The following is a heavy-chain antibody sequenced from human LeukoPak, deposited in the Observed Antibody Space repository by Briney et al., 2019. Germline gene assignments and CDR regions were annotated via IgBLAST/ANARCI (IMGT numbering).Heavy chain of an antibody. Sequence: SETLSLTCAVYGGSFSGYYWSWIRQPPGKGLEWIGEINHSGSTNYNPSLKSRVTISVDTSKNQFSLKLSSVTAADTALYYCARGVSGEFDPWGQGTLVTVSS. CDR1: GGSFSGYY. CDR2: INHSGST. CDR3: ARGVSGEFDP. D-gene: IGHD3-10*01. J-gene: IGHJ5*02. V-gene: IGHV4-34*01.